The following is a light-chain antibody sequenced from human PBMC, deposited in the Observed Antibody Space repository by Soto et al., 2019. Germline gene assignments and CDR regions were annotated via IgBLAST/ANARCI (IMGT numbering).Light chain of an antibody. CDR1: QSIGSW. J-gene: IGKJ1*01. V-gene: IGKV1-5*01. Sequence: IQMTQSASPLSASVGDRVTITCQASQSIGSWLAWYQQKTGKAPNLLIYSATRLQSGVPSRFSGSGSGTDFNLIISSLQPEDVATYYCLQANNYPWTLGLGTKVDIK. CDR2: SAT. CDR3: LQANNYPWT.